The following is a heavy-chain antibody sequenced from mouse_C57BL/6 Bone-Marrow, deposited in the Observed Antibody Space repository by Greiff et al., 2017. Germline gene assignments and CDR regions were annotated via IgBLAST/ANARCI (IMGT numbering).Heavy chain of an antibody. CDR3: AEGFAY. Sequence: VQLQQPGAELVRPGTSVKLSCKASGYTFTSYWMHWVKQRPGQGLEWIGVIDPSGSDTNYNQKFKGKATLTVDTSSSTAYMQLSSLTSEDSAVYYCAEGFAYWGQGTLVTVSA. CDR2: IDPSGSDT. CDR1: GYTFTSYW. V-gene: IGHV1-59*01. J-gene: IGHJ3*01.